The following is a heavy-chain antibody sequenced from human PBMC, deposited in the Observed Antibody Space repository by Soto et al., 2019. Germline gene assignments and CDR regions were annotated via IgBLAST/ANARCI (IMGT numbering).Heavy chain of an antibody. J-gene: IGHJ4*02. CDR3: AKDEPGDRTEYYFDY. V-gene: IGHV3-23*01. D-gene: IGHD2-21*02. CDR2: ISGSGGST. CDR1: GFTFSSYA. Sequence: PGGSLRLSCAASGFTFSSYAMSWVRQAQGKGLEWVSAISGSGGSTYYADSVKGRFTISRDNSKNTLYLQMNSLRAEDTAVYYCAKDEPGDRTEYYFDYWGQGTLVTVSS.